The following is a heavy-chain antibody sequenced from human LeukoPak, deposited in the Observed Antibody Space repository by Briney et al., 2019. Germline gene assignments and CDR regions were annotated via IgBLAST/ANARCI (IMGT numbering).Heavy chain of an antibody. CDR1: GFTFINYA. CDR3: AKDRPNGLDY. J-gene: IGHJ4*02. Sequence: GGSLRLSCAVSGFTFINYAMTWVGQAPGKGLEGVSGIDGRGDSTYYADSVKGRFTVSRDNSKNTVYLQMNSLRAEDTAVYYCAKDRPNGLDYWGQGTLVTVSS. CDR2: IDGRGDST. V-gene: IGHV3-23*01.